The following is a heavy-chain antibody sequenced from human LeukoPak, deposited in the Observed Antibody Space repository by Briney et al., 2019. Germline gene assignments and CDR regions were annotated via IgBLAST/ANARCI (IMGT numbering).Heavy chain of an antibody. Sequence: GGSLRLSCAASGFTFSNYGMHWVRQAPGKGLEWVAFITHDRGDTYYADSVKGRFTISRDNSKNTLYLQMSFLRAEDTAVYYCGTDIVVVPAPDYWGQGILVTVSS. CDR2: ITHDRGDT. CDR1: GFTFSNYG. CDR3: GTDIVVVPAPDY. J-gene: IGHJ4*02. V-gene: IGHV3-30*02. D-gene: IGHD2-2*01.